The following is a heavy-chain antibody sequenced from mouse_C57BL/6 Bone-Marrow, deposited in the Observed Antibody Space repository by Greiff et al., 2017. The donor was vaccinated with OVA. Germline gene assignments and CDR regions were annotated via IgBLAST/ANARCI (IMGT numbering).Heavy chain of an antibody. Sequence: QVQLQQSGAELVRPGASVKLSCKASGYTFTDYYISWVKQRPGPGLEWIARIYPGSGHISYNEKFKGKATLTAEKSSSTAYMQLSSLTSDDSADYFGARSERVRDYLDEWGQGTTLTGSS. CDR1: GYTFTDYY. J-gene: IGHJ2*01. CDR3: ARSERVRDYLDE. V-gene: IGHV1-76*01. D-gene: IGHD2-1*01. CDR2: IYPGSGHI.